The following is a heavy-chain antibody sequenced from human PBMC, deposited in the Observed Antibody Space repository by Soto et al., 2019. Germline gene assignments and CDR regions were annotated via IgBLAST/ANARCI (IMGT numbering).Heavy chain of an antibody. CDR3: ARRGASPDYYYYGMDV. D-gene: IGHD3-10*01. J-gene: IGHJ6*02. Sequence: HGESLKISCKGSGYSFTSYWISWVRQMPGKGLEWMGRIDPSDSYTNYSPSFQGHVTISADKSISTAYLQWSSLKASDTAMYYCARRGASPDYYYYGMDVWGQGTTVTVSS. CDR2: IDPSDSYT. CDR1: GYSFTSYW. V-gene: IGHV5-10-1*01.